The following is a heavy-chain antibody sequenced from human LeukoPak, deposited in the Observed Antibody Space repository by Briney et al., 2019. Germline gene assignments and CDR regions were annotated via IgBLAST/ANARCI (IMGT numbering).Heavy chain of an antibody. V-gene: IGHV4-4*09. J-gene: IGHJ4*02. CDR1: GVSISSYC. Sequence: PSETLSLTCSVSGVSISSYCWSWIRQPPGKGLEWIGCIYASGNTNYNPSLEGRVTISVDTSKSQFSLDLGSVTAADTAVYYCGGRGFWGQGTLVTVSS. D-gene: IGHD3-10*01. CDR3: GGRGF. CDR2: IYASGNT.